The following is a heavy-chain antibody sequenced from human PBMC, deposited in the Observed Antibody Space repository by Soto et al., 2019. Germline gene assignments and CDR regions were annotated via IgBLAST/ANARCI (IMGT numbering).Heavy chain of an antibody. J-gene: IGHJ5*02. CDR2: IYPGDSDT. D-gene: IGHD6-19*01. Sequence: GESLKISCKGSGYSFTSYWIGWVRQMPGKGLGWMGIIYPGDSDTRYSPSFQGQVTISADKSISTAYLQWSSLKASDTAMYYCARHGDSSGWTAYNWFDPWGQGTRVTVSS. CDR3: ARHGDSSGWTAYNWFDP. V-gene: IGHV5-51*01. CDR1: GYSFTSYW.